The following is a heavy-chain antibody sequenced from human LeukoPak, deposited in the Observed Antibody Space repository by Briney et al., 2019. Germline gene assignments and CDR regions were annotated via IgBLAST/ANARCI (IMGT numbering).Heavy chain of an antibody. CDR3: ARTSVNNGFDY. V-gene: IGHV4-38-2*01. Sequence: SETLSLTCGVSGYSISSGDYWGWVRQPPEKRLEWIGSFHHRGSTYYNTSLKSRLTIPVNTSKNQFSLKLTSVTAADTAVYYCARTSVNNGFDYWGQGILVTVSS. CDR2: FHHRGST. J-gene: IGHJ4*02. D-gene: IGHD1-14*01. CDR1: GYSISSGDY.